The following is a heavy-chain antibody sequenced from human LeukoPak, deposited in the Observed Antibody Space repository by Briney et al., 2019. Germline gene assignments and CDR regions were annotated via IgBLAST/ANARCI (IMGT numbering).Heavy chain of an antibody. CDR3: AADQYYYDGPAFDI. D-gene: IGHD3-22*01. V-gene: IGHV1-69*13. CDR1: GGTFSNHA. CDR2: IIPLFNTP. J-gene: IGHJ3*02. Sequence: SVKVSCKASGGTFSNHAISWVRQAPGQGLEWMGGIIPLFNTPTYAHKFQGRVTLTEDESTSTAFMELSSLRSEDTAVYYCAADQYYYDGPAFDIWGQGTMVTVSS.